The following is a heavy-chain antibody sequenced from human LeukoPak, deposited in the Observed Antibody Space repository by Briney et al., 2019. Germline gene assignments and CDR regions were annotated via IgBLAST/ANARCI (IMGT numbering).Heavy chain of an antibody. CDR3: ARDPGGEWLLLGY. CDR2: IIPIFGTA. Sequence: AASVKVSCKASGGTFSSYAISWVRQAPGQGLEWMGGIIPIFGTANYAQKFQGRVTITADESTSTAYMELSSLTSEDTAVYYGARDPGGEWLLLGYWGQGTLVTVSS. CDR1: GGTFSSYA. V-gene: IGHV1-69*13. D-gene: IGHD3-3*01. J-gene: IGHJ4*02.